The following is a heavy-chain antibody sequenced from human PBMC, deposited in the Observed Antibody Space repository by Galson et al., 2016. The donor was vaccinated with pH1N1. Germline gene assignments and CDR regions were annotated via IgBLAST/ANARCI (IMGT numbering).Heavy chain of an antibody. D-gene: IGHD2-15*01. Sequence: SVKVSCKASGYTFTDYDINWVRQGTGQGLEWVGWMNPNNDNTGYAQKFQGRVTMTRNTSISTAYMELSSLRSEDTAGYYCARGGYCSGGSCYDLFDYWGQGTLVTVS. CDR2: MNPNNDNT. CDR1: GYTFTDYD. CDR3: ARGGYCSGGSCYDLFDY. V-gene: IGHV1-8*01. J-gene: IGHJ4*02.